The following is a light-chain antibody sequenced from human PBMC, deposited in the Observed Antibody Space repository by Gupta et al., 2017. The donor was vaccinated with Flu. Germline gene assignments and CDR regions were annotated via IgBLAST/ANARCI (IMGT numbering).Light chain of an antibody. CDR1: RSNIGTNY. CDR3: ATWDDSLSGWV. Sequence: RVTISCSGLRSNIGTNYVYWYQQLPGTAPKLLLYRDNQRPSGVPDRFSGSKSGTSASLAISGLRSGDEADYFCATWDDSLSGWVFGGGTKVTVL. CDR2: RDN. V-gene: IGLV1-47*01. J-gene: IGLJ3*02.